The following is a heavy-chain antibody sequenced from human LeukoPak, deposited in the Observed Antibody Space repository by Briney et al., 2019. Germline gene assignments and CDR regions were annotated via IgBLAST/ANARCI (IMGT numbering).Heavy chain of an antibody. CDR2: ISNKGGSK. Sequence: GGSLRLSCSGSGFTFSNYDMAWVRRPPGGGLQWLSYISNKGGSKFSADSVKGRFTISRDNAKNSVSLQINRLRVEDTGIYYCARARAAFCGRSNCPITGGFYYYMDVWGKGTTVAVSS. J-gene: IGHJ6*03. D-gene: IGHD2-21*01. CDR1: GFTFSNYD. CDR3: ARARAAFCGRSNCPITGGFYYYMDV. V-gene: IGHV3-48*03.